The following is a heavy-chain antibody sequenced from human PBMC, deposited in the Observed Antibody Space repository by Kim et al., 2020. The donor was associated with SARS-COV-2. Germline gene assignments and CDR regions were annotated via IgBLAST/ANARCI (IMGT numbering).Heavy chain of an antibody. CDR1: GGPLSGYY. J-gene: IGHJ4*02. D-gene: IGHD6-13*01. V-gene: IGHV4-34*01. CDR2: INLSGST. Sequence: SETLSLTCAVYGGPLSGYYWAWIRQPPGRGLEWIGEINLSGSTNYNPSLKSRVSISMGTSTNRFSLKLTSVTAADTAIYYCAREAAGPFDYWGQGTPITV. CDR3: AREAAGPFDY.